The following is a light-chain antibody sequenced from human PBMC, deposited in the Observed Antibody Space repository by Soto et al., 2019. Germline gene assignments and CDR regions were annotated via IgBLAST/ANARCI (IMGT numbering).Light chain of an antibody. CDR1: QTVRNNY. J-gene: IGKJ4*01. CDR2: DAS. CDR3: QQFSSYPLT. Sequence: EVVLTQSGGTLSLSPGERATLSCRASQTVRNNYLVWYQQKPGQAPRLLIYDASSRATGIPDRFGGGGSGTDFTLTISRLEPEDFAVYYCQQFSSYPLTFGGGTKVDIK. V-gene: IGKV3-20*01.